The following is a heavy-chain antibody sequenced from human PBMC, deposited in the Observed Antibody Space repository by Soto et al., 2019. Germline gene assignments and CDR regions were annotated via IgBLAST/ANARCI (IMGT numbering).Heavy chain of an antibody. CDR1: GFTFSSYA. J-gene: IGHJ6*01. CDR3: AKDRVTGTTDYNDYGIDV. V-gene: IGHV3-23*01. Sequence: EVQLLESVGGLVQPGGSLRLSCAASGFTFSSYAMIWVRKAPGKGLDWVSAISGRGGSTYYADSVKGRFTISRDNSKTTLYLQMNSLRADDTAVYYCAKDRVTGTTDYNDYGIDVWGQGTTVTFSS. D-gene: IGHD1-20*01. CDR2: ISGRGGST.